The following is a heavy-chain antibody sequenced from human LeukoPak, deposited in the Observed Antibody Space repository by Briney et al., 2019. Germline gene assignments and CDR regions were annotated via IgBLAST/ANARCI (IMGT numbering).Heavy chain of an antibody. V-gene: IGHV4-61*03. CDR2: IYYSGST. J-gene: IGHJ4*02. D-gene: IGHD6-13*01. CDR1: GGSVSSGSYY. Sequence: PSETLSLTCTVSGGSVSSGSYYWSWIRQPPGKGLEWIGYIYYSGSTNYNPSLKSRVTISVDASKNNFSLKLNSVTAADTAVYYCARSLGYSDTWYNYWGQGTLVTVSS. CDR3: ARSLGYSDTWYNY.